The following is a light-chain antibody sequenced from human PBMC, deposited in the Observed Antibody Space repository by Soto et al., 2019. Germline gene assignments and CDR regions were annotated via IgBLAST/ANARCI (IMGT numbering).Light chain of an antibody. CDR2: VAS. CDR1: QDIGKD. CDR3: LQDYNYPRT. J-gene: IGKJ1*01. Sequence: AIQMTQSPLSLSASVGDRVTITCRASQDIGKDLGWYQQKPGEAPELLISVASTLESGVPSRFSGSGSGTDFSLPISSLQPEDFATYYCLQDYNYPRTFGQGTKVDIK. V-gene: IGKV1-6*01.